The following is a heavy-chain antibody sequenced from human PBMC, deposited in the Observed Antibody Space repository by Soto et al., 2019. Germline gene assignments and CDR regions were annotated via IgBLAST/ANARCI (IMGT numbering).Heavy chain of an antibody. CDR2: INKSGGST. CDR1: GFTFSSFA. Sequence: XVSLRLSCAASGFTFSSFAVSWVRQAPGKGLEWVSTINKSGGSTYYADSVKGRFTISRDNSKNMLFLQINGLRAEDTAVYYCAKDPPTTGTTFDYWARGTLVTVSS. V-gene: IGHV3-23*01. J-gene: IGHJ4*02. CDR3: AKDPPTTGTTFDY. D-gene: IGHD1-1*01.